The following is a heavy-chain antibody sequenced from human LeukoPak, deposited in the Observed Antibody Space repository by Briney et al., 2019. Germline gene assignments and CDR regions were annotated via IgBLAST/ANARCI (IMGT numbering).Heavy chain of an antibody. CDR2: IYSGGST. Sequence: GGSLRLSCAASGLTVSSNYMSWVRQAPGKGLEWVSVIYSGGSTYYADSVKGRFTISRDNSKNTLYLQMSSLTAEDTAVYYCAKVVVAGTHYFDYWGQGTLVTVSP. V-gene: IGHV3-53*05. J-gene: IGHJ4*02. D-gene: IGHD6-19*01. CDR1: GLTVSSNY. CDR3: AKVVVAGTHYFDY.